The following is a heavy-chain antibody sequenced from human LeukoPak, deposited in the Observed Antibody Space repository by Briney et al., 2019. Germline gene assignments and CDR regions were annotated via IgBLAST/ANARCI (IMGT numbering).Heavy chain of an antibody. Sequence: PSETLSLTCAVYGGSFSGYYWSWIRQPPGKGLEWIGEINHSGSTNYKPSLKSRVTISVDTSKNQFSLKLSSVTAADTAEYYCARLKLLWSNYFDYWGQGTLVTVSS. D-gene: IGHD2-2*01. CDR1: GGSFSGYY. CDR2: INHSGST. CDR3: ARLKLLWSNYFDY. V-gene: IGHV4-34*01. J-gene: IGHJ4*02.